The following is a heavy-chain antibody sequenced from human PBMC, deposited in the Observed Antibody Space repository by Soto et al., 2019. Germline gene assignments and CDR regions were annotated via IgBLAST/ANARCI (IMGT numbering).Heavy chain of an antibody. CDR1: GGSISSGGYY. CDR3: ARAPGGGDYVPFDL. CDR2: IYYSGST. J-gene: IGHJ2*01. Sequence: QVQLQESGPGLVKPSQTLSLTCTVSGGSISSGGYYWSWIRQHPGKGLEWIGYIYYSGSTYYNPSLKSRVTISVDTSKNHCSLKLSSVTAADTAVYYCARAPGGGDYVPFDLWGRGTLVTVSS. D-gene: IGHD4-17*01. V-gene: IGHV4-31*03.